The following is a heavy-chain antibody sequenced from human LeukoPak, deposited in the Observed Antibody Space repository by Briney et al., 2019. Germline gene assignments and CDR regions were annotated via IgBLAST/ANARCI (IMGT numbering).Heavy chain of an antibody. J-gene: IGHJ6*04. CDR1: GFTFSSYE. CDR3: ARGGPAYYDILTGYYPYGMDV. V-gene: IGHV3-48*03. CDR2: ISSSGSTI. Sequence: GGSLRLSCAASGFTFSSYEMNWVRQAPGKGLEWVSYISSSGSTIYYADSVKGRFTISRGNAKNSLYLQMNSLRAEDTAVYYCARGGPAYYDILTGYYPYGMDVWGKGTTVTVSS. D-gene: IGHD3-9*01.